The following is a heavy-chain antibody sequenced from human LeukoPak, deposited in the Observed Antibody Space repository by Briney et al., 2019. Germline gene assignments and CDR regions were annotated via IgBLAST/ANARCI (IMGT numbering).Heavy chain of an antibody. CDR3: AREGTNWNYENNWFDP. D-gene: IGHD1-7*01. J-gene: IGHJ5*02. V-gene: IGHV1-2*02. CDR2: INPNSGGT. Sequence: ASVKVSCKASGYTFTGYYMHWVRQAPGQGLEWMGWINPNSGGTNYAQKFQGRVTMIRDTSISTAYMELSRLRSDDTAVYYCAREGTNWNYENNWFDPWGQGTLVTVSS. CDR1: GYTFTGYY.